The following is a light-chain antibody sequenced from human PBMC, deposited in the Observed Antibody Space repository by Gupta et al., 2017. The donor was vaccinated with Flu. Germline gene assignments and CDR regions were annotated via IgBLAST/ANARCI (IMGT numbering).Light chain of an antibody. CDR1: SSDVGGYNY. CDR3: SSYTSSSTWV. V-gene: IGLV2-14*01. CDR2: EVI. J-gene: IGLJ3*02. Sequence: TSSDVGGYNYVSWYQQHPGRAPKLMIYEVINRPSGVSNRFSGSKSGNTASLTISGLQAEDEADYYCSSYTSSSTWVFGGGTKVTVL.